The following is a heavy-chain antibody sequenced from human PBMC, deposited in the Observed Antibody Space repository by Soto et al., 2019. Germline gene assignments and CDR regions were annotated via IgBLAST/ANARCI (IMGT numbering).Heavy chain of an antibody. J-gene: IGHJ6*02. V-gene: IGHV4-30-4*01. Sequence: SETLSLTCTVSGGSISSGDYYWSWIRQPPGKGLEWIGYIYYSGSTYYNPSLKSRVTISVDTSKNQFSLKLSSVTAADTAVYYCASYYDSSGEELRGSYGMDVWGQGTTVTVSS. CDR1: GGSISSGDYY. CDR3: ASYYDSSGEELRGSYGMDV. CDR2: IYYSGST. D-gene: IGHD3-22*01.